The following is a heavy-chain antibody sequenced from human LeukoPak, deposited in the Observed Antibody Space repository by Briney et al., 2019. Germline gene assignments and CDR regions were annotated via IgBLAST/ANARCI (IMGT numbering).Heavy chain of an antibody. D-gene: IGHD3-10*01. CDR1: GFTFSSYA. V-gene: IGHV3-23*01. CDR3: AKAHVPTMIRGVVSSD. CDR2: ISLSGGVT. J-gene: IGHJ4*02. Sequence: GGSLRLSCATSGFTFSSYAMSWVRQAPGKGLEWVSTISLSGGVTFYSDSVRGRFTISRDYSKDTLFLQMKSLRAEDTALYYCAKAHVPTMIRGVVSSDWGQGTLVTVSS.